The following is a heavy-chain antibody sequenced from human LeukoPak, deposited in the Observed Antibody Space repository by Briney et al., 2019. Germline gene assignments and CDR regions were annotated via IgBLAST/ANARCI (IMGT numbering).Heavy chain of an antibody. CDR3: ARDSPGSYFDY. J-gene: IGHJ4*02. Sequence: SEALSLTCTVSGGSISTSNYYWGWIRQPPGKGLEWIGNIFYSGSTYYSPSLKSRVTISLDTSRNQFSLKLTSVTAADTAVYYCARDSPGSYFDYWGQGTLVTVSS. V-gene: IGHV4-39*07. CDR2: IFYSGST. CDR1: GGSISTSNYY.